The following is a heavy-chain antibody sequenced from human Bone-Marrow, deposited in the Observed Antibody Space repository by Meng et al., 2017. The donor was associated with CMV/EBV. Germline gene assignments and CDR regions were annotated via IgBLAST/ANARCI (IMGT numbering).Heavy chain of an antibody. D-gene: IGHD2-2*02. CDR1: GGTFSSYA. V-gene: IGHV1-69*10. CDR2: IIPILGIA. J-gene: IGHJ6*02. CDR3: ASGGSPMDIVVVPAAIRGYYYGMDV. Sequence: SVKVSCKASGGTFSSYAISWVRQAPGQGLEWMGGIIPILGIANYAQKFQGRVTITVDKSTSTAYMELSSLRSEDTAVYYCASGGSPMDIVVVPAAIRGYYYGMDVWGQGTTVTVSS.